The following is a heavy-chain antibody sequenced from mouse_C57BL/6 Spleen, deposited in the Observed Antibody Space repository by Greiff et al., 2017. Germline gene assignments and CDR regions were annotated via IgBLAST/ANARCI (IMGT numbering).Heavy chain of an antibody. D-gene: IGHD2-4*01. CDR1: GYAFSSSW. CDR3: AREGMYDYDFAY. CDR2: IYPGDGDT. J-gene: IGHJ3*01. V-gene: IGHV1-82*01. Sequence: QVQLQQSGPELVKPGASVKISCKASGYAFSSSWMNWVKQRPGKGLEWIGRIYPGDGDTNYNGKFKGKATLTADKSSSTAYMQLRSLTSEDSAVYFCAREGMYDYDFAYWGQGTLVTVSA.